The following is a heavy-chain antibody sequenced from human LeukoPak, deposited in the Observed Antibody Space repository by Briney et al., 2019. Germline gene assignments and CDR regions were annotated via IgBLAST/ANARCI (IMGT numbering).Heavy chain of an antibody. CDR1: GFTFSSYG. J-gene: IGHJ4*02. CDR3: ARATWELHYFDY. CDR2: IWYDGSNK. D-gene: IGHD1-26*01. Sequence: GRSLRLSCEASGFTFSSYGMHWVRQAPGKGLEWVAVIWYDGSNKYYADSVKGRFTISRDNSKNTLYLQMNSLRAEDTAVYYCARATWELHYFDYWGQGTLVTVSS. V-gene: IGHV3-33*01.